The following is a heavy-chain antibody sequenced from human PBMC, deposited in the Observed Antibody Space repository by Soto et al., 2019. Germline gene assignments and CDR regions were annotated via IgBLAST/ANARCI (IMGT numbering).Heavy chain of an antibody. J-gene: IGHJ6*01. CDR2: ISYDGSNK. CDR1: GFTFSSYA. Sequence: QVQLVESGGGVVQPGRSLRLSCAASGFTFSSYAMHWVRQAPGKGLEWVAVISYDGSNKYYADSVKGRFTISRDNSKNTLYLQMNSLRAEDTAVYYCARDIRFLEWLLSAYGMDVW. V-gene: IGHV3-30-3*01. D-gene: IGHD3-3*01. CDR3: ARDIRFLEWLLSAYGMDV.